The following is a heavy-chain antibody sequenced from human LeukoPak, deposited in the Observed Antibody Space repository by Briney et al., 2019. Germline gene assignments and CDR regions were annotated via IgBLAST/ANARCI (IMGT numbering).Heavy chain of an antibody. J-gene: IGHJ4*02. CDR3: AVLSRSGLDY. Sequence: SETLSLTCTVSGGSISSGDYYWSWIRQPPGKGLEWIGYIYYSGSTYYNPSLKSRVTISVDTSKNQFSLKLSSGTAADTAVYYCAVLSRSGLDYWGQGTLVTVSS. CDR1: GGSISSGDYY. CDR2: IYYSGST. D-gene: IGHD3-16*02. V-gene: IGHV4-30-4*01.